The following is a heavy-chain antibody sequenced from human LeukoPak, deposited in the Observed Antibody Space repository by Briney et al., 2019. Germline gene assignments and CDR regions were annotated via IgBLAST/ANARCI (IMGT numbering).Heavy chain of an antibody. J-gene: IGHJ6*02. D-gene: IGHD2-2*01. Sequence: GASVKVSCKASGYTFTGYYMHWVRQAPGQGLEWTGWINPNSGGTNYAQKFQGWVTMTRDTSISTAYMELSRLRSDDTAVYYCARAGIRYQLLGGPLYYYGMDVWGQGTTVTVSS. V-gene: IGHV1-2*04. CDR1: GYTFTGYY. CDR3: ARAGIRYQLLGGPLYYYGMDV. CDR2: INPNSGGT.